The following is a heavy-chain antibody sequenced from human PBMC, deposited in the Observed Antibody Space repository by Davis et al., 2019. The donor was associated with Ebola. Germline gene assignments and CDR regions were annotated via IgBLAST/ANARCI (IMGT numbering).Heavy chain of an antibody. CDR1: GFTFSSYW. CDR2: INSDGSST. D-gene: IGHD1-14*01. V-gene: IGHV3-74*01. Sequence: PGGSLRLSCAASGFTFSSYWMHWVRQAPGKGLVWVSRINSDGSSTGYADSVNGRFTISRDNAKNTLYLQMSSLGAEDTALYFCARESRTGFDYWGQGTLVTVSS. J-gene: IGHJ4*02. CDR3: ARESRTGFDY.